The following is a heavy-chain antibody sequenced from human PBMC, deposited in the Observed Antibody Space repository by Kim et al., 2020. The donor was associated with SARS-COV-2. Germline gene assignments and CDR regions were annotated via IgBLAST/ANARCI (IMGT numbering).Heavy chain of an antibody. Sequence: LSLTCAASGFTFSDYYMSWIRQAPGKGLEWVSYISSSGSTIYYADSVKGRFTISRDNAKNSLYLQMNSLRAEDTAVYYCARDSYTTSLQWFDPWGQGTLVTVSS. V-gene: IGHV3-11*01. CDR2: ISSSGSTI. D-gene: IGHD2-2*02. CDR1: GFTFSDYY. CDR3: ARDSYTTSLQWFDP. J-gene: IGHJ5*02.